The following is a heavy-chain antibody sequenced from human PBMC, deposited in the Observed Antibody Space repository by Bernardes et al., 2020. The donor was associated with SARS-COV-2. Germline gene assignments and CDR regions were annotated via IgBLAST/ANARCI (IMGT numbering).Heavy chain of an antibody. D-gene: IGHD6-19*01. V-gene: IGHV3-23*01. J-gene: IGHJ4*02. CDR3: AKAAVAGIGGYFDH. CDR1: GFTFTSYT. CDR2: IIARGDST. Sequence: GGSLRLSCVASGFTFTSYTMAWFRQAPGKGLEWVSSIIARGDSTYYAGSVKGRFTVSRDNSKNTLSLHLDGLRAEDTAFYYCAKAAVAGIGGYFDHWGQGIPVTVSS.